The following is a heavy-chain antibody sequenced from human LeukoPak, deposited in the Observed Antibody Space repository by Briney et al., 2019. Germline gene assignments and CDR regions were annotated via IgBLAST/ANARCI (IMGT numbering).Heavy chain of an antibody. V-gene: IGHV4-4*09. Sequence: SETLSLTCTVSGGSISSYYWSWIRQPPGKGLEWIGYIYTSGSTNYNPSLKSRVTISVDTSKNQFSLKLSSVTAADTAVYYCARHGGMAAAADPWGQGTLVTVSS. CDR2: IYTSGST. CDR1: GGSISSYY. J-gene: IGHJ5*02. D-gene: IGHD6-13*01. CDR3: ARHGGMAAAADP.